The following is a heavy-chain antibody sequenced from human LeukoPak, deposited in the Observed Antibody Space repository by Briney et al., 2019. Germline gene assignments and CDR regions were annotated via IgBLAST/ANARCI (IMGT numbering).Heavy chain of an antibody. D-gene: IGHD6-13*01. Sequence: SETLSLTCTVSGGSISSGGYYWRWIRQHPGKGLEWIGYIYYSGSTYYNPSLKSRVTISVDTSKNQFSLKLSSVTAADTAVYYCARGNDSSWYYYNKGPHYYGMDVWGQGTTVTVSS. CDR3: ARGNDSSWYYYNKGPHYYGMDV. CDR1: GGSISSGGYY. CDR2: IYYSGST. J-gene: IGHJ6*02. V-gene: IGHV4-31*03.